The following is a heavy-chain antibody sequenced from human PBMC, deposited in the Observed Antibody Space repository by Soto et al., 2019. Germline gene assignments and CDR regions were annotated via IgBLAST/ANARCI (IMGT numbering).Heavy chain of an antibody. D-gene: IGHD4-17*01. CDR3: ASVYGTDYGLDY. Sequence: PSETLSLTCTVSGGSMSSGNYYWSWIRQPPGKGLEWIGYIYYSGSTYYNPFLKSRVTISVDTSNNQFSLKLSSVTAADTAVYYCASVYGTDYGLDYWGQGALVTVSS. V-gene: IGHV4-30-4*02. J-gene: IGHJ4*02. CDR1: GGSMSSGNYY. CDR2: IYYSGST.